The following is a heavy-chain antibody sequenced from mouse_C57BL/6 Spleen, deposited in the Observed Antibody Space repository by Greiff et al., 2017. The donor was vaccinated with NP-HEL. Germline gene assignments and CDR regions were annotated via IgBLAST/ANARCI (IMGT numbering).Heavy chain of an antibody. V-gene: IGHV1-64*01. J-gene: IGHJ4*01. CDR1: GYTFTGYW. CDR3: ARLTTVDY. Sequence: QVQLQQSGAELMKPGASVKLSCKATGYTFTGYWIEWVKQRPGHGLEWIGMIHPNSGSTNYNEKFKSKATLTVDKSSSTAYMQLSSLTSEDSAVYYCARLTTVDYWGQGTSVTVSS. CDR2: IHPNSGST. D-gene: IGHD1-1*01.